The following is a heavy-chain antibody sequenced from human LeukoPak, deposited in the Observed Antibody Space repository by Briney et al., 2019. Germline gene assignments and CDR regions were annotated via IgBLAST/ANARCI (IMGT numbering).Heavy chain of an antibody. CDR2: IYYSGST. CDR3: ARREGYNFDY. Sequence: SETLSLTCTVSGGSISYYYWSWIRQPPGKGLEWIGYIYYSGSTNYSPSLKSRVTISVDTSKNQFSLKLSSVTAADTAVYYCARREGYNFDYWGQGTLVTVSS. V-gene: IGHV4-59*08. J-gene: IGHJ4*02. D-gene: IGHD5-24*01. CDR1: GGSISYYY.